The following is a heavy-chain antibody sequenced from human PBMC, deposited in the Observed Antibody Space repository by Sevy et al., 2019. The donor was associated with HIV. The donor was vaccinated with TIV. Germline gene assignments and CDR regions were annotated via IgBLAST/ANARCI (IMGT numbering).Heavy chain of an antibody. Sequence: GGSLRLSCAVSGFPISNYWMSWVRQAPGKGLEWVANIKQDESEIYNVDSVKGRFTISRDNAKNSVSLQMNSLGAEDTAVYYCARGPNYGDRTDYFEYWGQGILVTVSS. CDR3: ARGPNYGDRTDYFEY. V-gene: IGHV3-7*01. D-gene: IGHD4-17*01. CDR2: IKQDESEI. CDR1: GFPISNYW. J-gene: IGHJ4*02.